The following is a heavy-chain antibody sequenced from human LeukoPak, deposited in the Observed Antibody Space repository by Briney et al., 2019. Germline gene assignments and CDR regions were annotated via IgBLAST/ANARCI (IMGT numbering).Heavy chain of an antibody. V-gene: IGHV3-7*05. CDR3: ARVYYDSSGSLYEAFDI. Sequence: QPGGSLRLSCAASGFTFSRYWMTWVRQAPGKGLEWVANIKQGGSEKYYVDSVKGRLTISRDNAKNSLYLQMNSLRAEDTAVYYCARVYYDSSGSLYEAFDIWGQGTMVTVSS. CDR1: GFTFSRYW. D-gene: IGHD3-22*01. J-gene: IGHJ3*02. CDR2: IKQGGSEK.